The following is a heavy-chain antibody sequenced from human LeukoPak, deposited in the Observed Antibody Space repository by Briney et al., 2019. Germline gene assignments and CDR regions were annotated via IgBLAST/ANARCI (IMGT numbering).Heavy chain of an antibody. CDR2: ISYDGSNK. V-gene: IGHV3-30*18. CDR1: GFTFSRYG. Sequence: GRSLRLSCAASGFTFSRYGMHWVRQAPGKGLEWVAVISYDGSNKYYADSVKGRFTISRDNSKNTLYLQMNSLRAEDTAVYYCAKPSYSSSWSDNWFDPWGQGTLVTVSS. J-gene: IGHJ5*02. D-gene: IGHD6-13*01. CDR3: AKPSYSSSWSDNWFDP.